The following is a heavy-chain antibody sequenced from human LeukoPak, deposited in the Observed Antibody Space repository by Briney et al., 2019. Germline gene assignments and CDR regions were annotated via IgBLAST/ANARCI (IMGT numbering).Heavy chain of an antibody. J-gene: IGHJ4*02. CDR3: ARHYYDSSGYLVDY. CDR2: IYTSGST. CDR1: GGSISSGSYY. D-gene: IGHD3-22*01. Sequence: SETLSLTCTVSGGSISSGSYYWSWIRQPAGKGLEWIGRIYTSGSTNYNPSLKSRVTISVDTSKNQFSLKLSSVTAADTAVYYCARHYYDSSGYLVDYWGQGTLVTVSS. V-gene: IGHV4-61*02.